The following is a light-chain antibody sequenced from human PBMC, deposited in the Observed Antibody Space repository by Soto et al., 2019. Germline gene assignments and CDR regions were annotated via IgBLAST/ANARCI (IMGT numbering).Light chain of an antibody. CDR2: EVI. Sequence: QSVLTQPASVSGSPGQSITISCTGTSSDVGSYNYVSWYQQHPGKVPKLLIYEVINRPSGVSHRCSGSKSGNTASLTISGLQAEDEAYYYCISSTTTNTLVFGGGTKVTVL. CDR3: ISSTTTNTLV. CDR1: SSDVGSYNY. J-gene: IGLJ3*02. V-gene: IGLV2-14*01.